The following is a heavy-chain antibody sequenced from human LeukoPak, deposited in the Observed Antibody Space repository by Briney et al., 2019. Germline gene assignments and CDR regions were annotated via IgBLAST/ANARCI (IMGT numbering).Heavy chain of an antibody. D-gene: IGHD5-18*01. V-gene: IGHV3-30*02. CDR1: GFTFSGCG. CDR2: IWYDGRDK. Sequence: GGSLRLSCAASGFTFSGCGMHWVRQAPGKGLEWVAFIWYDGRDKYYADSVKGQFTISRDNSKNTLYLQMNSLRAEDTAVYYCAKDPYSYGSYFDYWGQGALVTVSS. CDR3: AKDPYSYGSYFDY. J-gene: IGHJ4*02.